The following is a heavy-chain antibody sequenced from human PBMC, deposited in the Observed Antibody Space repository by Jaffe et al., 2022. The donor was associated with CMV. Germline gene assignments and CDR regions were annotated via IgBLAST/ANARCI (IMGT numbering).Heavy chain of an antibody. J-gene: IGHJ4*02. CDR3: ARHVLGYCSGGSCYSGTMIVVVTLFDY. Sequence: QLQLQESGPGLVKPSETLSLTCTVSGGSISSSSYYWGWIRQPPGKGLEWIGSIYYSGSTYYNPSLKSRVTISVDTSKNQFSLKLSSVTAADTAVYYCARHVLGYCSGGSCYSGTMIVVVTLFDYWGQGTLVTVSS. CDR2: IYYSGST. V-gene: IGHV4-39*01. CDR1: GGSISSSSYY. D-gene: IGHD2-15*01.